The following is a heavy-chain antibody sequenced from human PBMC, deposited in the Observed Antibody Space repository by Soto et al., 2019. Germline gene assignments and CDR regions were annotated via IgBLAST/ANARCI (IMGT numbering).Heavy chain of an antibody. J-gene: IGHJ6*02. Sequence: GGSLRLSCAASGFTFSSYGMHWVRQAPGKGLEWVAVISYDGSNKYYADSVKGRFTISRDNSKNTLYLQMNSLRAEDTAVYYYTRQSRLGYDILTGYQISPNYYYYGMDVWGQGTTVTVSS. V-gene: IGHV3-30*03. CDR1: GFTFSSYG. CDR3: TRQSRLGYDILTGYQISPNYYYYGMDV. D-gene: IGHD3-9*01. CDR2: ISYDGSNK.